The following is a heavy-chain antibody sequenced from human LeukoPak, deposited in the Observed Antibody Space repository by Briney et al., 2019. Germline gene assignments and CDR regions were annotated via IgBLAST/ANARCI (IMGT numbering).Heavy chain of an antibody. Sequence: SETLSLTCTVSGGSISSSSYYWGWLRQPPGKGLEWIGSIYYSGSTYYSPSLKSRVTISVDTSKNQFSLKLSSVTAADTAVYYCASRDYWGQGTLVTVSS. CDR3: ASRDY. J-gene: IGHJ4*02. V-gene: IGHV4-39*01. CDR1: GGSISSSSYY. CDR2: IYYSGST.